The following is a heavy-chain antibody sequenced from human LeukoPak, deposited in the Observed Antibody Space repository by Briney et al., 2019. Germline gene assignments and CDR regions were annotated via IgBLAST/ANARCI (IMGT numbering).Heavy chain of an antibody. V-gene: IGHV3-21*01. CDR1: GFTFSSYE. J-gene: IGHJ4*02. CDR2: IISSGTYI. Sequence: GGSLRLSCAASGFTFSSYEMNWVRQAPGKGLEWVSSIISSGTYIYYADSVKGRFTISRDNARNSLSLQMNSLRAEDTAVYYCARDGDILTGYYFDYWGQGTLVTVSS. CDR3: ARDGDILTGYYFDY. D-gene: IGHD3-9*01.